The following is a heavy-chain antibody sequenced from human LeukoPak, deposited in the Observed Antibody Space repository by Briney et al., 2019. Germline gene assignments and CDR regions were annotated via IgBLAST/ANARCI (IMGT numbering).Heavy chain of an antibody. CDR2: IYPGDSDV. CDR1: GYTFPSYW. CDR3: ARSLYPQQLAYNWFDP. J-gene: IGHJ5*02. D-gene: IGHD6-13*01. V-gene: IGHV5-51*01. Sequence: GESLKISCKGSGYTFPSYWIGWVRQMPGKGLEWRGIIYPGDSDVKYSPAFQGQVTISADKSISTAYLQWSSLKASDTAMYYCARSLYPQQLAYNWFDPWGQGTLVTVSS.